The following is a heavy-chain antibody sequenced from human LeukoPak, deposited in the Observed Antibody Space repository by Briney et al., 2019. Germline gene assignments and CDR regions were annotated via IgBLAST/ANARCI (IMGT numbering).Heavy chain of an antibody. CDR3: LWSGLNHFAS. V-gene: IGHV3-15*01. CDR2: IKSKGSGGTI. CDR1: GLILSDAW. J-gene: IGHJ5*01. D-gene: IGHD3-3*01. Sequence: GGSLRLSCTVSGLILSDAWMGWVRQAPGKGLEWVGLIKSKGSGGTIDYTAPVKDRFTISRDDSKNTLFLQMSSLNTEDTGMYYRLWSGLNHFASWGQGTLVTVSS.